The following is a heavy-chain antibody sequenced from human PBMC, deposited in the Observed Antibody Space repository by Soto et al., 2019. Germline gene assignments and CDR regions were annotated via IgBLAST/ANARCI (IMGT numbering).Heavy chain of an antibody. J-gene: IGHJ3*02. CDR1: GFTFSSYS. CDR2: ISSSSSYI. D-gene: IGHD6-13*01. Sequence: PGGSLRLSCAASGFTFSSYSMNWVRQAPGKWLEWVSSISSSSSYIYYADSVKGRFTISRDNAKNSLYLQMNSLRAEDTAVYYCARDLYSSTSSYFDAFDIWGQGTMVTVSS. CDR3: ARDLYSSTSSYFDAFDI. V-gene: IGHV3-21*01.